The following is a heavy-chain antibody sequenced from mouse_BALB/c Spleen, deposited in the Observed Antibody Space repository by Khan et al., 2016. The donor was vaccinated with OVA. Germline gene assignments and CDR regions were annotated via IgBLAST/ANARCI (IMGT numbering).Heavy chain of an antibody. V-gene: IGHV14-3*02. J-gene: IGHJ4*01. CDR1: GFNIKDTY. Sequence: VQLKQSGAELVKPGASVKLSCTASGFNIKDTYMHWVKQRPEQGLEWIGRIDPANGNTKYDPKFQGKATITADTSSNTAYLQLSSLTSEDTAVYYCARGLPGYAMDYWGQGTSVTVSS. CDR2: IDPANGNT. CDR3: ARGLPGYAMDY. D-gene: IGHD2-4*01.